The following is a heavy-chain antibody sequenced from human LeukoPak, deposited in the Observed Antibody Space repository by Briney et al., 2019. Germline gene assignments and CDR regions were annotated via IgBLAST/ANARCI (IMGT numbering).Heavy chain of an antibody. CDR1: GYTFTSYG. CDR3: ARDSFDY. CDR2: ISAYNGNT. J-gene: IGHJ4*02. V-gene: IGHV1-18*01. Sequence: ASVKVSRKGSGYTFTSYGISWVRQGPGQGREWVGWISAYNGNTNYAQKLQGRVTMTTDTSTRTAYMELRGLRSDDTAVYYCARDSFDYWGQGTLVTVSS.